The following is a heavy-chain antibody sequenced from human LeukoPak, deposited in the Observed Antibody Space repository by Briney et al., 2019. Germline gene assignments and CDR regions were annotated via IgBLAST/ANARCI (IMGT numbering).Heavy chain of an antibody. Sequence: PGGSLRLSCAASGFTFSSYWMSWVRQSPGKGLVWVANIKQDGSEKYYVDSVKGRFTISRDNAKNSLYLQMNSQSAEDTAVYYCARDSSWDDILTGYYKDAFDIWGQGTMVTVSS. D-gene: IGHD3-9*01. V-gene: IGHV3-7*01. CDR2: IKQDGSEK. J-gene: IGHJ3*02. CDR3: ARDSSWDDILTGYYKDAFDI. CDR1: GFTFSSYW.